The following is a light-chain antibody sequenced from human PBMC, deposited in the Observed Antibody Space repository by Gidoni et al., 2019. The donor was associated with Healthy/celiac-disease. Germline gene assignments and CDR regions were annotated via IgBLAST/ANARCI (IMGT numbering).Light chain of an antibody. CDR2: GAS. CDR1: QSVSSN. J-gene: IGKJ3*01. Sequence: EIVLTPAPATLYVSPGERATLSCRASQSVSSNLAWYQQKPGQAPRLLIYGASTRATGIPARFSGSECGTEFTLTISSLQSEDFAVYYCQQYNNWPLFGPGTRVDIK. CDR3: QQYNNWPL. V-gene: IGKV3-15*01.